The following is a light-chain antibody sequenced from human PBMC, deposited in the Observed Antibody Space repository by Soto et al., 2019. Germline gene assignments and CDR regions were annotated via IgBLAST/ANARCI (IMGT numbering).Light chain of an antibody. CDR1: SRDIGASNY. V-gene: IGLV2-14*01. CDR2: EVS. Sequence: QSALTQPASVSGSPGQSITISCTGTSRDIGASNYVSWYQQRPGKAPKVMIYEVSNRPSGVSNRFSGSKSGTTASLTISGIQAEDEGDYYCSSYTPNRVTLYVFGTGTKVTVL. J-gene: IGLJ1*01. CDR3: SSYTPNRVTLYV.